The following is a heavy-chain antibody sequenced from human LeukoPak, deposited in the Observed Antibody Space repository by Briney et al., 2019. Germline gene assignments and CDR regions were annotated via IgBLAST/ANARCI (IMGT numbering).Heavy chain of an antibody. D-gene: IGHD2-2*02. J-gene: IGHJ4*02. V-gene: IGHV3-21*01. CDR2: ISSSSSYI. CDR3: ARGFGCSSTSCYTSYY. CDR1: GFTFSSYS. Sequence: GGSLRLSCAASGFTFSSYSMNWVRQAPGKGLEWVSSISSSSSYIYYADSVKGRFTISRDNAKNSLYLQMNCLRAEDTAVYYCARGFGCSSTSCYTSYYWGQGTLVTVSS.